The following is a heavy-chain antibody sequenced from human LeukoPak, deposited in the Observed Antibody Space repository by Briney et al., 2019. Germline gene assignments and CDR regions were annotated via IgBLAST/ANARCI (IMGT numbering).Heavy chain of an antibody. CDR2: IYYSGST. V-gene: IGHV4-39*07. J-gene: IGHJ4*02. D-gene: IGHD6-19*01. CDR3: TRDLGQWLVDY. Sequence: SETLSLTCTVSGGSISSGSYYWGWIRQPPGKGLEWIGSIYYSGSTYYNPSLKSRVTISVDTSKNQFSLKLNSVTAADTAVYYYTRDLGQWLVDYWGQGTLVTVSS. CDR1: GGSISSGSYY.